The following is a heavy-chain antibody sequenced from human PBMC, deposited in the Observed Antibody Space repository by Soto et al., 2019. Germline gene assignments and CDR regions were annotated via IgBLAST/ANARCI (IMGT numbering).Heavy chain of an antibody. D-gene: IGHD6-6*01. CDR1: GGSISSSSYY. Sequence: QLQLQESGPGLVKPSETLSLTCTVSGGSISSSSYYWGWIRQPPGKGLEWIGSIYYSGSTYYNPSLKSRVTISVDTSKNQFSLKLSSVTAADTAVYSCARRSGSGEYDYWGQGTLVTVSS. V-gene: IGHV4-39*01. CDR2: IYYSGST. CDR3: ARRSGSGEYDY. J-gene: IGHJ4*02.